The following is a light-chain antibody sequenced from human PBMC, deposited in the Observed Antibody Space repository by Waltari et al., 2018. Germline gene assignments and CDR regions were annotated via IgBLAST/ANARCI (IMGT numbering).Light chain of an antibody. CDR1: SSDIGNYNL. V-gene: IGLV2-23*02. CDR2: DVN. Sequence: QSALTQTATVSGSPGQSIPISCSGTSSDIGNYNLVSWYRQHPGKAPTLIIYDVNKRPSGVSNRFSGSKSGNTAFLTISGLQTADEADYFCCSYAGSAVSVFGGGTKVTVL. CDR3: CSYAGSAVSV. J-gene: IGLJ3*02.